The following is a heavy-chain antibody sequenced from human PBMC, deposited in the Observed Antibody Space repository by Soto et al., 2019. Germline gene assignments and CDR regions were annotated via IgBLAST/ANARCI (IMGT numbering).Heavy chain of an antibody. CDR3: VRDHNWAFDY. CDR1: GFTFSSYA. J-gene: IGHJ4*02. D-gene: IGHD1-20*01. CDR2: ISYDGSNK. V-gene: IGHV3-30-3*01. Sequence: GGSLRLSCAASGFTFSSYAMHWVRQAPGKGLEWVAVISYDGSNKYYADSVKGRFTISRDNSKDSLYLQMNSLRVEDTALSYCVRDHNWAFDYWAPGTLVTVCS.